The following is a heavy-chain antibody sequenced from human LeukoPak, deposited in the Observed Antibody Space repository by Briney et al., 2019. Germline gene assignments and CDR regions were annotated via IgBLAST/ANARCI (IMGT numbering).Heavy chain of an antibody. CDR3: ATSTTVVTPGYYYYGMDV. V-gene: IGHV1-24*01. Sequence: ASVKVSCKVSGYTLTELPMHWVRQAPGKGLEWMGGFYPEDGETIYAQKFQGRVTMTEDTSTDTAYMELSSLRSEDTAVYYCATSTTVVTPGYYYYGMDVWGQGTTVTVSS. CDR2: FYPEDGET. CDR1: GYTLTELP. D-gene: IGHD4-23*01. J-gene: IGHJ6*02.